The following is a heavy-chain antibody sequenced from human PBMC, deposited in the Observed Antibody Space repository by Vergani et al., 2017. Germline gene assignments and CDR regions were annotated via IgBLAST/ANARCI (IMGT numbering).Heavy chain of an antibody. J-gene: IGHJ4*02. CDR2: IYPDDSDT. CDR3: ARHTTYTDS. D-gene: IGHD1-1*01. CDR1: EYSFGNYW. V-gene: IGHV5-51*01. Sequence: EVELVQSGPEMRKPGESLKISCKGSEYSFGNYWMGCVRQMPGKGLEWMGLIYPDDSDTRYSPSFQGQVTISADKSISTAFLQWDSLKASDTALYYCARHTTYTDSWGQGTLVTVSS.